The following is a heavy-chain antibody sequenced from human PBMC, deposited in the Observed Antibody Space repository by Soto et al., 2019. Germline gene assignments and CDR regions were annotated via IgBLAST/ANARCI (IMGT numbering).Heavy chain of an antibody. CDR2: ISGGGANT. Sequence: EVQLLDSGGGLVQPGGSLRLSCEASGFTFSNYAMNWVRQAPGKGLEWVLGISGGGANTYYADSVKGRFTTSRDNSKNTVFLQMNSLRAEDTAVYYCAKERLARGFDYWGQGTLVTVSS. V-gene: IGHV3-23*01. CDR3: AKERLARGFDY. J-gene: IGHJ4*02. CDR1: GFTFSNYA.